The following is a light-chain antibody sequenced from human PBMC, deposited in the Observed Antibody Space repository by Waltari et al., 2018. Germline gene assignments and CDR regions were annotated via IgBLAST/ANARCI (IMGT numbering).Light chain of an antibody. J-gene: IGKJ5*01. CDR1: QSVSRD. V-gene: IGKV3-15*01. CDR2: GAS. CDR3: QQYNDWPKIT. Sequence: EIVMTQSPATLSVSPGERATPSCRPSQSVSRDLAWYQQKPGQAPRLLFYGASTRATGIPARFSGSGSGTDFTLSISSLQSEDFALYYCQQYNDWPKITFGQGTRLEIK.